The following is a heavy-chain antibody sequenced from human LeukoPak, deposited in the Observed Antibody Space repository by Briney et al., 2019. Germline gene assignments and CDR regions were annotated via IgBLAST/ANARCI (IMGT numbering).Heavy chain of an antibody. D-gene: IGHD3-16*01. Sequence: SETLSLTCTVSGGSISSSSYYWGWIRQPPGKGLEWIGSIYYSGITYYNPSLKSRVTISVDTSKNQFSLKLSSVTAADTAVYYCAGQPRLEMMLRIWGQGTMVTVSS. CDR2: IYYSGIT. CDR1: GGSISSSSYY. V-gene: IGHV4-39*01. CDR3: AGQPRLEMMLRI. J-gene: IGHJ3*02.